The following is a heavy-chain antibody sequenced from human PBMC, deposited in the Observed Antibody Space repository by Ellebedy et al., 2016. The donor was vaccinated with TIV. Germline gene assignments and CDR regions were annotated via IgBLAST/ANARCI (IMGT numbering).Heavy chain of an antibody. CDR1: GFTFSGYA. J-gene: IGHJ6*02. V-gene: IGHV3-23*01. Sequence: PGGSLRLSCVASGFTFSGYALSWVRQAPGKGLEWVSGINNGGRTTSYADSVKGRFTISRDNSRSKLYLQMNSLRAEDSAVYYCAKDMVFGEVKWEIDVWGQGTTVTVSS. D-gene: IGHD1-26*01. CDR3: AKDMVFGEVKWEIDV. CDR2: INNGGRTT.